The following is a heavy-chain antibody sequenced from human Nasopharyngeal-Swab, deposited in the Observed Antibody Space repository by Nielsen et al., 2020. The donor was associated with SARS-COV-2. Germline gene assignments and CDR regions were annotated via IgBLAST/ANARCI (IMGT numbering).Heavy chain of an antibody. CDR3: AKFLESGSYYYYYGMDV. J-gene: IGHJ6*02. V-gene: IGHV3-11*01. CDR2: ISSSGSTI. D-gene: IGHD1-26*01. CDR1: GFTFSDYY. Sequence: GGSLRLSCAASGFTFSDYYMSWIRQAPGKGLEWLSYISSSGSTIYYADSVKGRFTISRDNAKKLLYLQMNSLRAEDTAVYYCAKFLESGSYYYYYGMDVWGQGTTVTVSS.